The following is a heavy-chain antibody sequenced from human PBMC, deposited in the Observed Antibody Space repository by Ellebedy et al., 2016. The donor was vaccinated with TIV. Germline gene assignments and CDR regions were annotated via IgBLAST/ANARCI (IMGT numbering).Heavy chain of an antibody. CDR2: INGYNGNT. D-gene: IGHD3-10*01. Sequence: AASVKVSCKASGNTFTTYGIGWVRRAPGQGPEWMGWINGYNGNTIYAQKFPGRVPMTTDTSTSTAYVELRGLTSDDTGVYYCARDIQGYGSGSDNGMDVWGQGTTVTVSS. CDR1: GNTFTTYG. V-gene: IGHV1-18*01. J-gene: IGHJ6*02. CDR3: ARDIQGYGSGSDNGMDV.